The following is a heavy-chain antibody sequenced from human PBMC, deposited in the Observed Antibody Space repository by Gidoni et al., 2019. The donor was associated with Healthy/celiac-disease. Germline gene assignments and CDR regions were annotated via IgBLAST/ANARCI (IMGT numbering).Heavy chain of an antibody. D-gene: IGHD6-6*01. V-gene: IGHV4-38-2*01. CDR3: ARRGAARPFDY. CDR2: IYHSGST. CDR1: GYSISSGYY. J-gene: IGHJ4*02. Sequence: PGLVKPSETLSLTCAVSGYSISSGYYWGWIRQPPGKGLEWIGSIYHSGSTYHNPSLKSRVTISVDTSKNQFSLKLSSVTAADTAVYYCARRGAARPFDYWGQGTLVTVSS.